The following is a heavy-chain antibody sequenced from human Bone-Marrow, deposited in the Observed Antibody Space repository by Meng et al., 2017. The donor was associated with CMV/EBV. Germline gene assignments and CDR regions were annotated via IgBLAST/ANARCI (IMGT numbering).Heavy chain of an antibody. V-gene: IGHV1-2*02. CDR2: IHPHRGDT. CDR3: ARDNNWGPDY. J-gene: IGHJ4*02. CDR1: GYTFTAHY. D-gene: IGHD7-27*01. Sequence: VKVSCKASGYTFTAHYFHWVRQAPGQGLEWMGWIHPHRGDTNYAQQFQGRVTLTRDTSINTGYMELTRLTSDDTAVYYCARDNNWGPDYWGQGTLVTVSS.